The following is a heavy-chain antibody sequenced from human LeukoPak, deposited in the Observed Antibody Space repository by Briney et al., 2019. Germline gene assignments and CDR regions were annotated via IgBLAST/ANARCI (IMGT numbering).Heavy chain of an antibody. J-gene: IGHJ6*03. CDR3: ARDEWLRHTYYMDV. D-gene: IGHD5-12*01. CDR2: ISSGSSYI. CDR1: GFTFSSYT. Sequence: GGSLRLSCAASGFTFSSYTMNWVRQAPGKGLEWVSIISSGSSYIHYADSVKGRFTISRDNAKNSLYLQMNSLRAEGTAVYYCARDEWLRHTYYMDVWGKGTTVTVSS. V-gene: IGHV3-21*01.